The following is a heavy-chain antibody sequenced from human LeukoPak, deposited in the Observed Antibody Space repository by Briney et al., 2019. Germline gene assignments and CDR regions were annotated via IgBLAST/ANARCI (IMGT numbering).Heavy chain of an antibody. D-gene: IGHD4-17*01. CDR1: GGSISPYY. Sequence: SETLSLTCTVSGGSISPYYWSWIRQPPGKGLEWIAYIYYSGSTRYNPSLKSRVAISVDTSKNQVSLELSSVTAADTAVYYCASGIDYGEYYFDYWGQGTLVTVSS. CDR3: ASGIDYGEYYFDY. V-gene: IGHV4-59*01. J-gene: IGHJ4*02. CDR2: IYYSGST.